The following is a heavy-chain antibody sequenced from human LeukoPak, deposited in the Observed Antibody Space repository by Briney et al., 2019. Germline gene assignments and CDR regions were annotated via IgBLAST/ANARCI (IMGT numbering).Heavy chain of an antibody. V-gene: IGHV3-74*01. CDR3: ARETVWPVDH. CDR2: ITSDGSAT. Sequence: AGGSLRLSCAASGFTFSNFWMHWVRQAPGQGLVWVSRITSDGSATSYADSVKGRFTISRDNAKNTLYLQMDSLRAEDTAVYYCARETVWPVDHWGQGTLVTVSS. D-gene: IGHD2-21*01. J-gene: IGHJ4*02. CDR1: GFTFSNFW.